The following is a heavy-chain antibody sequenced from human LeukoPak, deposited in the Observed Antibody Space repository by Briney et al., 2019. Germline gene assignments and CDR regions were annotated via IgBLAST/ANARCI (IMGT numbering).Heavy chain of an antibody. CDR2: IYYSGTT. CDR3: ARGAGGESSGHFDY. V-gene: IGHV4-39*07. D-gene: IGHD6-19*01. J-gene: IGHJ4*02. Sequence: PSETLSLTCTVSGGSISSSDYYWGWIRQPPGKGLEWIASIYYSGTTHYNPSHQSRVTMSVDTSKNQFSLKLSSVTAADTAVYYCARGAGGESSGHFDYWGQGTLVTVSS. CDR1: GGSISSSDYY.